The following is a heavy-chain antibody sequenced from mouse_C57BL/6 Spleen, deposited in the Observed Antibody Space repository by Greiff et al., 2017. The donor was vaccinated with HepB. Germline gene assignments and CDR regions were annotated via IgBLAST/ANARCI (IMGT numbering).Heavy chain of an antibody. CDR2: INPNNGGT. CDR1: GYTFTDYN. Sequence: VQLKESGPELVKPGASVKMSCKASGYTFTDYNMHWVKQSPGKSLEWIGYINPNNGGTSYNQKFKGKATLTVNKSSSTAYLQLRSLTSEDSAVYYCAREGDYGSYEGGYWGQGTTVTVAS. CDR3: AREGDYGSYEGGY. V-gene: IGHV1-22*01. D-gene: IGHD1-1*02. J-gene: IGHJ2*01.